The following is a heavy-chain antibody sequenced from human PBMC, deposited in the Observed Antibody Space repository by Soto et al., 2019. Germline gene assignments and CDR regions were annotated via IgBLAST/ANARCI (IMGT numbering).Heavy chain of an antibody. CDR1: GGTFSSYF. Sequence: QVHLVQSGAEVKKAGSSVKVSCKASGGTFSSYFINWVRQAPGQGLEWVGGIIPVFSTASYAEKFQGRVTITADESTSTVYTELSSLRSDDTAVYYCARETPSAAAAYYYYGLDVWGLGTTVTVPS. J-gene: IGHJ6*02. CDR3: ARETPSAAAAYYYYGLDV. D-gene: IGHD6-13*01. V-gene: IGHV1-69*01. CDR2: IIPVFSTA.